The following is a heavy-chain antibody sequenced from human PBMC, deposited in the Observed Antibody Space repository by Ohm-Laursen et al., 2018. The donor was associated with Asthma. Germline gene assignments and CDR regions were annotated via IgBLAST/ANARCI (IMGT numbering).Heavy chain of an antibody. CDR1: GFTFSSYA. CDR3: ARVLYCGGDCYNYYYYGMGV. D-gene: IGHD2-21*01. V-gene: IGHV3-30-3*01. CDR2: ISYDGSNK. J-gene: IGHJ6*02. Sequence: SLRLSCAASGFTFSSYAMHWVRQAPGKGLEWVAVISYDGSNKYYADSVKGRFTISRDNSKNTLYLQMNSLRAEDTAVYYCARVLYCGGDCYNYYYYGMGVWGQGTTVTVSS.